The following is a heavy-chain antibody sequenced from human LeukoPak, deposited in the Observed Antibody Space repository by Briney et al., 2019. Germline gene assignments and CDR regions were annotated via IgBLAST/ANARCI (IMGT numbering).Heavy chain of an antibody. CDR3: AREGVSVTNFDY. J-gene: IGHJ4*02. Sequence: PSETLSLTCDVFGGSFKGHYWSWIRQTPGKGLEWIGEINHGGTTNYNPSLKSRVTISVDTYKNQFSLKLNSVSAADTAVYYCAREGVSVTNFDYWGRGTQVTISS. CDR2: INHGGTT. D-gene: IGHD5/OR15-5a*01. CDR1: GGSFKGHY. V-gene: IGHV4-34*01.